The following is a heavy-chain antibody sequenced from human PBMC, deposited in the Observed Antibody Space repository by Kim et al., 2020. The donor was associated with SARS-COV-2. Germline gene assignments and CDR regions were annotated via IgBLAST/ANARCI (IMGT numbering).Heavy chain of an antibody. J-gene: IGHJ4*02. V-gene: IGHV3-15*01. CDR2: IKSKTDGGTT. D-gene: IGHD3-10*01. CDR3: TTDRPYGWFGSPVNY. CDR1: GFTFSNAW. Sequence: GGSLRLSCAASGFTFSNAWMSWVRQAPGKGLEWVGRIKSKTDGGTTDYAAPVKGRFTISRDDSKNTLYLQMNSLKTEDTAVYYCTTDRPYGWFGSPVNYWGQGTLVTVSS.